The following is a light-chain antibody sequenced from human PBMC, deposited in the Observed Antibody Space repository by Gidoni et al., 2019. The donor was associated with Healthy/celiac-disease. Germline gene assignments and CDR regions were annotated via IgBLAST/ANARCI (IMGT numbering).Light chain of an antibody. CDR1: QSISSY. Sequence: DIQMTQSPSSLSASVGDRVTTTCRASQSISSYLNWYQQKPGKAPKLLIYAASSLQSGVPSRFSGSGSGTDFTLTISSLQPEDFATYYCQQSYSTPVLTFGGGTKVEIK. V-gene: IGKV1-39*01. CDR3: QQSYSTPVLT. CDR2: AAS. J-gene: IGKJ4*01.